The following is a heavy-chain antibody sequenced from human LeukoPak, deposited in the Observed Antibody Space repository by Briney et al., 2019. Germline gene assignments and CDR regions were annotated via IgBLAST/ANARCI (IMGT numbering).Heavy chain of an antibody. Sequence: GGSLRLSSTASGFTFGDYAMSWFRQAPGKGLEWVGFIRSKAYGGTTEYAASVKGRFTISRDDSKSIAYLQMNSLKTEDTAVYYCTRKDDSSGYYSGQFDYWGQGTLVTVSS. V-gene: IGHV3-49*03. CDR2: IRSKAYGGTT. CDR3: TRKDDSSGYYSGQFDY. D-gene: IGHD3-22*01. CDR1: GFTFGDYA. J-gene: IGHJ4*02.